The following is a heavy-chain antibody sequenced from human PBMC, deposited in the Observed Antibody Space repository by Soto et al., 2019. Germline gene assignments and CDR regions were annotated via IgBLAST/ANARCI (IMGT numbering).Heavy chain of an antibody. CDR2: IKGKTDGGTT. D-gene: IGHD1-1*01. CDR1: GSTFSGVW. J-gene: IGHJ6*02. Sequence: PGGSLRLSCAASGSTFSGVWMNWVRQAPGKGLEWVGRIKGKTDGGTTDYAAPVKGRFTISRDDSKNTLYLQMNSLETEDTAVYFCRYNMDVWGQGTTVTVSS. CDR3: RYNMDV. V-gene: IGHV3-15*07.